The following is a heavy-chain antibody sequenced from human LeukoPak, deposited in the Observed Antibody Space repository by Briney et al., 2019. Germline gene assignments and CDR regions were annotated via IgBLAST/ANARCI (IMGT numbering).Heavy chain of an antibody. Sequence: HAGGSLRLSCAASGFTFSSYAMSWVRQAPGKGLEWVSAISGSGGSTYYADSVKGRFTISRDNSKNTLYLQMNSLRVEDTAVYYCAKDPLVVAVTYYFDYWGQGTLVTVSS. V-gene: IGHV3-23*01. J-gene: IGHJ4*02. CDR3: AKDPLVVAVTYYFDY. D-gene: IGHD2-15*01. CDR2: ISGSGGST. CDR1: GFTFSSYA.